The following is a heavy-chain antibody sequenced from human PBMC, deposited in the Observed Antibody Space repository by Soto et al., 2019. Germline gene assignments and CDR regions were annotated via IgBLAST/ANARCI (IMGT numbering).Heavy chain of an antibody. CDR3: ARDLVVVHAATIGHIPNYYYYYGLDV. Sequence: GGSLRLSCAASGFTFSSYSMNWVRQAPGKGLEWVSSISSSSSYIYYADSVKGRFTISRDNAKNSLYLQMNSLRAEDTAVYHCARDLVVVHAATIGHIPNYYYYYGLDVWGQGTTVTVSS. J-gene: IGHJ6*02. D-gene: IGHD2-2*01. CDR1: GFTFSSYS. V-gene: IGHV3-21*01. CDR2: ISSSSSYI.